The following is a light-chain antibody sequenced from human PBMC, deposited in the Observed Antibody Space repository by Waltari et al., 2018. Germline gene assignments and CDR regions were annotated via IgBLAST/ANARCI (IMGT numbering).Light chain of an antibody. CDR3: SSYTSSSTWV. V-gene: IGLV2-14*01. CDR1: SSAVGGYTY. J-gene: IGLJ3*02. CDR2: DGS. Sequence: QSALTQPASVSGSPGQSITISCTGTSSAVGGYTYVPWSQQHPGKAPKLMIYDGSKRPSGVSNRFSGSKSGNTASLTISGLQAEDEADYYCSSYTSSSTWVFGGGTKLTVL.